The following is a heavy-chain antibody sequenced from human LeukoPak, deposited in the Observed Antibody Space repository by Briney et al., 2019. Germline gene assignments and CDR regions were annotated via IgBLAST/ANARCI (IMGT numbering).Heavy chain of an antibody. V-gene: IGHV4-34*01. CDR3: ARGGKRYYYGSGGTFDP. J-gene: IGHJ5*02. Sequence: SETLSLTCAVYRGSFSGYYWSWIRQPPGKGLEWIGEINHSGSTNYNPSLKSRVTISVDPSKNQFSLKLSSVTAADTAVYYCARGGKRYYYGSGGTFDPWGQGTLVTVSS. CDR2: INHSGST. CDR1: RGSFSGYY. D-gene: IGHD3-10*01.